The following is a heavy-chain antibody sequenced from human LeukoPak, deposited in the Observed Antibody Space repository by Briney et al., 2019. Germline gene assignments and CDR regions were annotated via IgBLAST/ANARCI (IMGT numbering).Heavy chain of an antibody. V-gene: IGHV3-74*01. CDR1: GFNFSNYW. D-gene: IGHD2-15*01. CDR2: INIAGSVT. Sequence: GGSLRLSCAASGFNFSNYWMHWVRQAPGKGLEWVSRINIAGSVTTFADSVKGRFTISRDNAKKTLYLQMNSLRAEDTAVYYCARDMVDWGQGTLVTVSS. J-gene: IGHJ4*02. CDR3: ARDMVD.